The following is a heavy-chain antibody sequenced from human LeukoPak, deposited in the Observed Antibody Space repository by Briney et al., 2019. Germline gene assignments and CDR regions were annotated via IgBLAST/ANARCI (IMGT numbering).Heavy chain of an antibody. Sequence: ASVKVSCKASGYTFTSYYMHWVRQAPGQGLEWMGWINPNSGGTNYAQKFQGRATMTRDTSISTAYMELSRLRSDDTAVYYCARDGVGYYDSSGYYYFQHWGQGTLVTVSS. D-gene: IGHD3-22*01. CDR3: ARDGVGYYDSSGYYYFQH. CDR1: GYTFTSYY. J-gene: IGHJ1*01. V-gene: IGHV1-2*02. CDR2: INPNSGGT.